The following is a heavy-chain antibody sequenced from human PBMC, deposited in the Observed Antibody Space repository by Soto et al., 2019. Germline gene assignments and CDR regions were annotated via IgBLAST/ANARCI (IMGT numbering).Heavy chain of an antibody. CDR3: ARVHCSAGTCLDGLDF. V-gene: IGHV6-1*01. Sequence: LQTLSLTCVISGDSVSSNGACWNWIRQSPSRGLQWLGRIYYRSKWFHDYAASVESRMAINPDTSRNQFSLQLNYVTPEDTAVYYCARVHCSAGTCLDGLDFWGQGTTVTVSS. CDR1: GDSVSSNGAC. CDR2: IYYRSKWFH. D-gene: IGHD2-15*01. J-gene: IGHJ6*02.